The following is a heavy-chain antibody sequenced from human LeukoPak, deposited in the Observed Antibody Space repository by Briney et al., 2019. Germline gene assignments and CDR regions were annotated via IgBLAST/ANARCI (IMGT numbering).Heavy chain of an antibody. Sequence: PGGSLRLSCAASGFTFSSYSMNWVRQASGKGLEWVSSISSSSSYIYYADSVEGRFTISRDNAQNPLYLQMNSLRAEDTAVYYCARTPPAFDIWGQGTMVTVSS. CDR3: ARTPPAFDI. CDR2: ISSSSSYI. J-gene: IGHJ3*02. D-gene: IGHD2-15*01. V-gene: IGHV3-21*01. CDR1: GFTFSSYS.